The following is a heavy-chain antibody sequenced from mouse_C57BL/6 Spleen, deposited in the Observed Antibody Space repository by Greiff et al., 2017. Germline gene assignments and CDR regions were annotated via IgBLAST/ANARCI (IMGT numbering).Heavy chain of an antibody. CDR2: IDPEDGDT. CDR1: GFNIKDYY. D-gene: IGHD1-1*01. Sequence: EVQLQQSGAELVRPGASVKLSCTASGFNIKDYYMHWVKQRPEQGLEWIGRIDPEDGDTEYAPEFQGKATMTADTSSNTAYLQLSSLTSEDTAVYYCTPFYDGSSYVGAMDYWGQGTSVTVSS. V-gene: IGHV14-1*01. CDR3: TPFYDGSSYVGAMDY. J-gene: IGHJ4*01.